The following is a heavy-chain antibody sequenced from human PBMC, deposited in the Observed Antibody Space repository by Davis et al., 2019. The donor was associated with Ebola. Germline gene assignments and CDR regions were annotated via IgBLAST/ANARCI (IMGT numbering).Heavy chain of an antibody. Sequence: SVKVSCKASGGTFSSYAISWVRQAPGQGLEWMGGIIPIFGTANYAQKFQGRVTITADESTSTAYMELSSLRAEDTAVYYCAKLGCTSSSCYTGNFYYYYGMDVWGQGTTVTVSS. CDR2: IIPIFGTA. CDR1: GGTFSSYA. V-gene: IGHV1-69*13. CDR3: AKLGCTSSSCYTGNFYYYYGMDV. J-gene: IGHJ6*02. D-gene: IGHD2-2*02.